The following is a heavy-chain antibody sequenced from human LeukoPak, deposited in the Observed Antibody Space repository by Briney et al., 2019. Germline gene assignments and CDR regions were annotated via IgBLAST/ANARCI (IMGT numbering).Heavy chain of an antibody. D-gene: IGHD3-10*01. CDR3: ARTMVRGVTFDY. J-gene: IGHJ4*02. Sequence: PSETLSLTCTVSGGSISSGGYYWSWIRQHPGKGLEWIGYIYYSGSTYYNPSLKSRVTISVGTSKNQFSLKLSSVTAADTAVYYCARTMVRGVTFDYWGQGTLVTVSS. CDR2: IYYSGST. V-gene: IGHV4-31*03. CDR1: GGSISSGGYY.